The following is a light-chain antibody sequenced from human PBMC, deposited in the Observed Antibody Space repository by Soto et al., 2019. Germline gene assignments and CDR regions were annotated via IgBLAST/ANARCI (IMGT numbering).Light chain of an antibody. Sequence: EIVMKQSPATVSVSPGERATLSCRASQSVSSNLAWYQQKPGQAPRLLIYGASTRATGIPARFSGSGSGTDFTLTISSLQSEDFAVYYCQQYSNWPPWTFGQGTNVDI. CDR2: GAS. CDR1: QSVSSN. V-gene: IGKV3-15*01. J-gene: IGKJ1*01. CDR3: QQYSNWPPWT.